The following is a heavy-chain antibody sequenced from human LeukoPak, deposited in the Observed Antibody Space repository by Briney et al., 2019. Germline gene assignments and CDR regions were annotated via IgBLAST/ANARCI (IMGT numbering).Heavy chain of an antibody. V-gene: IGHV4-39*01. Sequence: PSETLSLTCTVSGGSISSSSYYWGWIRQPPGKGLEWIGGIYYSGSTYYNPSLKSRVTISVDTSKNQFSLKLSSVTAADTAVYYCARPAGPLYSSGWYAYWGQGTLVTVSS. J-gene: IGHJ4*02. D-gene: IGHD6-19*01. CDR3: ARPAGPLYSSGWYAY. CDR1: GGSISSSSYY. CDR2: IYYSGST.